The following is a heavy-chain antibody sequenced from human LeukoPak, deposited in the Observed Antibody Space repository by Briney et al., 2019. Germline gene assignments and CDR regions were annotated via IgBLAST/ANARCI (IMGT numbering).Heavy chain of an antibody. D-gene: IGHD3-10*01. V-gene: IGHV3-7*05. CDR2: IKRDGSEK. Sequence: GGSLRLSCAASGFTFSTNWMSWVRQAPGKGLEWVANIKRDGSEKYYVDSVKGRFTISRDNAKNSLYLQMNSLRAEDTAVYYCARYGSGSNHFDYWGQGTLVTVSS. CDR1: GFTFSTNW. CDR3: ARYGSGSNHFDY. J-gene: IGHJ4*02.